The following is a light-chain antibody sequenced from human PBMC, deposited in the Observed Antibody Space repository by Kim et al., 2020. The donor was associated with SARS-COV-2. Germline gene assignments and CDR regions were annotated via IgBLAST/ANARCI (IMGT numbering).Light chain of an antibody. CDR2: GAY. V-gene: IGKV3-20*01. Sequence: SPGERANLSCRASQSVSSSYLDWYQQKPGEAPRLLIYGAYSRATGIPDRCSGSGSGTDFTLTISRLEPEDFAVYYCQQYGSSPPDFGGGTKVDIK. CDR3: QQYGSSPPD. J-gene: IGKJ4*01. CDR1: QSVSSSY.